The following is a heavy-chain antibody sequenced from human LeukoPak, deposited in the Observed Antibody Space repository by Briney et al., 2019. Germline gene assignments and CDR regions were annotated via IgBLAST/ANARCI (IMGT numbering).Heavy chain of an antibody. CDR1: GYSISSGYY. J-gene: IGHJ4*02. Sequence: SETLSLTCTVSGYSISSGYYWGWIRQPPGKGLEWIGSIYHSGSTYYNPSLESRVTISVDTSKNQFSLKLSSVTAADTAVYYCAGNYGSGSRNDYWGQGTLVTVSS. CDR3: AGNYGSGSRNDY. D-gene: IGHD3-10*01. CDR2: IYHSGST. V-gene: IGHV4-38-2*02.